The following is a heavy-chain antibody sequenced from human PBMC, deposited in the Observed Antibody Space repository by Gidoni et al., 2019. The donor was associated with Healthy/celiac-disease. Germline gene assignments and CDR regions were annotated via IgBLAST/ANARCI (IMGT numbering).Heavy chain of an antibody. CDR2: INHSGST. J-gene: IGHJ4*02. CDR3: ARAQTSHYFDY. CDR1: GYY. V-gene: IGHV4-34*01. Sequence: GYYWSWIRQPPGKGLEWIGEINHSGSTNYNPSLKSRVTISVDTSKNQFSLKLSSVTAADTAVYYCARAQTSHYFDYWGQGTLVTVSS.